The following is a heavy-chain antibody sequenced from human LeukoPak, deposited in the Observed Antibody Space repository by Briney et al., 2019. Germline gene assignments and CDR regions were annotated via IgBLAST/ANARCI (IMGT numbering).Heavy chain of an antibody. CDR1: GYTFTGYY. CDR2: IIPNSGGT. V-gene: IGHV1-2*02. D-gene: IGHD3-10*01. CDR3: ARDRYYGSGSYPGY. Sequence: ASVKVSCKASGYTFTGYYMHWVRQARGQGLEWMGWIIPNSGGTNYAQGFQGRVTMTRDTSISTAYMELSRLRSDDTAVYYCARDRYYGSGSYPGYWGQGTLVTVSS. J-gene: IGHJ4*02.